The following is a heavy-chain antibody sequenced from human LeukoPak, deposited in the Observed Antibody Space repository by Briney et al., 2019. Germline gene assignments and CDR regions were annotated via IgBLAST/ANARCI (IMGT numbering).Heavy chain of an antibody. CDR1: GGTFSSYA. V-gene: IGHV1-69*05. J-gene: IGHJ5*02. Sequence: ASVKVSCKASGGTFSSYAISWVRQAPGQGLEWMGGIIPICGTANYAQKFQGRVTITTDESTSTAYMELSSLRSEDTAVYYCARGRNGYSSSWYGDWLDPWGQGTLVTVSS. D-gene: IGHD6-13*01. CDR3: ARGRNGYSSSWYGDWLDP. CDR2: IIPICGTA.